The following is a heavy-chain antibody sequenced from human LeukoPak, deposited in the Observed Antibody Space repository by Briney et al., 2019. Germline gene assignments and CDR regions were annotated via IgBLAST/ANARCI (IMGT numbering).Heavy chain of an antibody. CDR1: GFTFSSNW. D-gene: IGHD6-13*01. V-gene: IGHV3-7*03. CDR3: ARVPFSSIWYYFDS. Sequence: GSLRLSCVGSGFTFSSNWKTWVRQAPGKGLEWVANIKEDGSEKHYEDSLKGRFTISRDNAQNTLYLQMNSLRADDTAIYYCARVPFSSIWYYFDSWGQGTLVSVST. J-gene: IGHJ4*02. CDR2: IKEDGSEK.